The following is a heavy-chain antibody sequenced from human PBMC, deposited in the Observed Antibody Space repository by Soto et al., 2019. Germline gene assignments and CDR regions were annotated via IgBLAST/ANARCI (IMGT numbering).Heavy chain of an antibody. D-gene: IGHD3-22*01. CDR1: GDSVTISDYY. CDR2: IHDSGST. CDR3: AAHDSGGYYAEY. V-gene: IGHV4-39*01. Sequence: QLQLQESGPGLVKPSETLSLTCTVSGDSVTISDYYWGWIRQPPGKGLEWIGSIHDSGSTYYNPSLKTRVTISGDTSKKQSSLKLTSVTDADAAVYYCAAHDSGGYYAEYWGQGTLVTVSA. J-gene: IGHJ4*02.